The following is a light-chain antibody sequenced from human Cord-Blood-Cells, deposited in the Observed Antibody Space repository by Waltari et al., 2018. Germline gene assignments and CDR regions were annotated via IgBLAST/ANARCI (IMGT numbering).Light chain of an antibody. J-gene: IGKJ2*03. V-gene: IGKV4-1*01. CDR3: QQYYSTPYS. CDR2: WAS. CDR1: QSVLYSSNNKNY. Sequence: DIVMTQSPDSLAVSLGERATINCKSCQSVLYSSNNKNYLAWYQQKPGQPPKLLIYWASTRESWVPDRFSGSGSGTDFTLTISSLQAEDVAVYYCQQYYSTPYSFGQGTKLEIK.